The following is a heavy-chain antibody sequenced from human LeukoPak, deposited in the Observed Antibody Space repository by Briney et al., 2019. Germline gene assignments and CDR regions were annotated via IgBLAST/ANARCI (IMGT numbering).Heavy chain of an antibody. J-gene: IGHJ4*02. Sequence: PGRSLRLSCAASGLTFNNYAVSWVREAPGKGLEWVSLIRGSTYYADSVKGRFTISRDNSQKTVYLQMNSLRAEDTALYYCAKDLGGSTDYWGQGTLVTVSS. CDR3: AKDLGGSTDY. CDR1: GLTFNNYA. D-gene: IGHD5-12*01. CDR2: IRGST. V-gene: IGHV3-23*01.